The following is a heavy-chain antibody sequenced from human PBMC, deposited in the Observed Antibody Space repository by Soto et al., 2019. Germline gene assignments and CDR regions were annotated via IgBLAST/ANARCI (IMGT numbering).Heavy chain of an antibody. CDR3: ARVPFVNFGDSVPFDY. Sequence: VQLLQSGAEVKKPGASVKVSCKTSGFTFTSYDINWVRQAPGQGLEWLGWVNPNSGNTDYAQKFQVRVTITRNTSITTAYMELRSLRSEDTAVYYCARVPFVNFGDSVPFDYWGQGTLVTVSS. CDR1: GFTFTSYD. D-gene: IGHD4-17*01. J-gene: IGHJ4*02. CDR2: VNPNSGNT. V-gene: IGHV1-8*01.